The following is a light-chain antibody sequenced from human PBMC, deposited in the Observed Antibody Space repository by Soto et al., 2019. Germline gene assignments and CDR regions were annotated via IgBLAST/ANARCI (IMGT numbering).Light chain of an antibody. Sequence: QSVLTQPPSVSGTPGQRVTVSCSGSSSNIGSNAVNWYQQLPGTAPKLLIYTNYQRPSGVPDRFSGSKSGTSASLAISGLRSEDEADYYCAAWDDNLSGYVFGTGTKLTVL. CDR3: AAWDDNLSGYV. V-gene: IGLV1-47*02. J-gene: IGLJ1*01. CDR1: SSNIGSNA. CDR2: TNY.